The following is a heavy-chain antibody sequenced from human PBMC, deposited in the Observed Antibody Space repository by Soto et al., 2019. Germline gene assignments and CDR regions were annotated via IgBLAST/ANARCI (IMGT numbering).Heavy chain of an antibody. J-gene: IGHJ6*03. Sequence: SVKVSCKASGFTFTSSAMQWVRQARGQRLEWIGWIVVGSGNTNYAQKFQERVTITRDMSTSTAYMELSSLRSEDTAVYYCAAKPFTDYSNYADYYYYYMDVWGKGTTVTVSS. V-gene: IGHV1-58*02. CDR2: IVVGSGNT. CDR3: AAKPFTDYSNYADYYYYYMDV. CDR1: GFTFTSSA. D-gene: IGHD4-4*01.